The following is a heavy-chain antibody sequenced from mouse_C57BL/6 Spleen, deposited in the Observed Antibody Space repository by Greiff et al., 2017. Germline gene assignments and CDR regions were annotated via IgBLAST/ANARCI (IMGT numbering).Heavy chain of an antibody. Sequence: QVQLQQSGAELVKPGASVKISCKASGYAFSSYWMNWVKQRPGKGLEWIGQIYPGDGDTNYNGKFKGKATLTADKSSSTAYMQLSSLTSEDSAVYFCARAAQALAWFAYGGQGPLVTVSA. CDR2: IYPGDGDT. V-gene: IGHV1-80*01. CDR1: GYAFSSYW. CDR3: ARAAQALAWFAY. D-gene: IGHD3-2*02. J-gene: IGHJ3*01.